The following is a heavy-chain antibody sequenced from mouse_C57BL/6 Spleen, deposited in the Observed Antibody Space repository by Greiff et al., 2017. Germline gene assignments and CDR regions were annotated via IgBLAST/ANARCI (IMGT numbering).Heavy chain of an antibody. CDR2: INPSNGGT. J-gene: IGHJ2*01. D-gene: IGHD1-1*01. V-gene: IGHV1-53*01. CDR3: AGKGYYYGLDY. Sequence: QVQLQQPGTELVKPGASVKLSCKASGYTFTSYWMHWVKQRPGQGLEWIGNINPSNGGTNYNEKFKSKTTLTVDKSSSTAYKQLSSRTSEDSAVYYCAGKGYYYGLDYWGQGTTLTVSS. CDR1: GYTFTSYW.